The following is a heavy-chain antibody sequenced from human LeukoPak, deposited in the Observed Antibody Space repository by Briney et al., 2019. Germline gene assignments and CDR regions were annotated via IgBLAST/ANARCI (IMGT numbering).Heavy chain of an antibody. CDR3: ARDWVGYCSSTSCYTLGDYYYYYMDV. J-gene: IGHJ6*03. D-gene: IGHD2-2*02. Sequence: SVKVSCKASGGTFSSYTISWVRQAPGQGLEWMRRIIPILGIANYAQKFQGRVTITADKSTSTAYMELSSLRSEDTAVYYCARDWVGYCSSTSCYTLGDYYYYYMDVWGKGTTVTVSS. CDR2: IIPILGIA. V-gene: IGHV1-69*04. CDR1: GGTFSSYT.